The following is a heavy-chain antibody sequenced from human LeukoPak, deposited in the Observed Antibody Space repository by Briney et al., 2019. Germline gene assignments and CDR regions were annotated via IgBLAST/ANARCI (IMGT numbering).Heavy chain of an antibody. CDR1: GYTFTSYG. J-gene: IGHJ3*02. CDR2: ISAYNGDT. V-gene: IGHV1-18*01. Sequence: ASVKVSCKASGYTFTSYGISWVRQAPGQGLEWMGWISAYNGDTNYVQKLQGRVTMTTDTSTSTAYMELRSLRSDDTAVYYCARGGPAPHRITLIVVASSTDAFDIWGQGTMVTVSS. D-gene: IGHD3-22*01. CDR3: ARGGPAPHRITLIVVASSTDAFDI.